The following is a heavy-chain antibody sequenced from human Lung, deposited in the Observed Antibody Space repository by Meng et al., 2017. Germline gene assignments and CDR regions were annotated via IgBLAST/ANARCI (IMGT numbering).Heavy chain of an antibody. J-gene: IGHJ4*02. CDR3: AKALGWGSSPDY. D-gene: IGHD2-21*01. CDR2: INPNSGGT. CDR1: GYTFTAYY. Sequence: QVQLVQSGADVKKSGASVTFSCKASGYTFTAYYIHWVRQAPGQGLEWMGRINPNSGGTNFAQKFQGRVIMTRDTSISTAYMELSSLGFDDTAVYYCAKALGWGSSPDYWGQGILVTVSS. V-gene: IGHV1-2*06.